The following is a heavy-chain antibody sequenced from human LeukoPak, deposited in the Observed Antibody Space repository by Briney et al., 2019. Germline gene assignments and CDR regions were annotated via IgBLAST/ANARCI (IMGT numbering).Heavy chain of an antibody. CDR1: GYTFTSYA. CDR3: ARRYAYNDYGDYGYYYGMDV. V-gene: IGHV1-3*01. CDR2: INAGNGNT. J-gene: IGHJ6*02. Sequence: GASVKVSCKASGYTFTSYAMHWVRQAPGQRLEWMGWINAGNGNTKYSQKFQGRVTITADESTSTAYMELSSLRSEDTAVYYCARRYAYNDYGDYGYYYGMDVWGQGTTVTVSS. D-gene: IGHD4-17*01.